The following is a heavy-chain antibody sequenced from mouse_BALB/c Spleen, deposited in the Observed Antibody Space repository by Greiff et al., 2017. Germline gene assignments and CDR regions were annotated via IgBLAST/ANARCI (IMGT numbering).Heavy chain of an antibody. CDR2: ISSGGST. J-gene: IGHJ2*01. CDR3: ARGFDYDEYFDY. CDR1: GFTFSSYA. Sequence: EVQVVESGGGLVKPGGSLKLSCAASGFTFSSYAMSWVRQTPEKRLEWVASISSGGSTYYPDSVKGRFTISRDNARNILYLQMSSLRSEDTAMYYCARGFDYDEYFDYWGQGTTLTVSS. V-gene: IGHV5-6-5*01. D-gene: IGHD2-4*01.